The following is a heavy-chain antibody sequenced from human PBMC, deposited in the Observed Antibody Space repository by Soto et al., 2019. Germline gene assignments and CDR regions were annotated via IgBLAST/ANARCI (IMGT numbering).Heavy chain of an antibody. CDR2: INPNRGGT. D-gene: IGHD1-26*01. CDR1: GYTFTGYY. V-gene: IGHV1-2*02. CDR3: ATRRGDIVGATTPYDAFDI. J-gene: IGHJ3*02. Sequence: ASVKVSCKASGYTFTGYYMHWVRQAPGQGLEWMGWINPNRGGTNYAQKFQGRVTMTRDTSISTAYMELSRLRSDDTAVYYCATRRGDIVGATTPYDAFDIWGQGTMVTVSS.